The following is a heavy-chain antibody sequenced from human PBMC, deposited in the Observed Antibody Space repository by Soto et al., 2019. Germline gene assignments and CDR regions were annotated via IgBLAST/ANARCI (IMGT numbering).Heavy chain of an antibody. Sequence: GGSLRLSCAASGFTFSSYGMHWVRQAPGKGLEWVAVIWYDGSNKYYADSVKGRFTISRDNSKNTLYLQMNSLRAEDTAVYYCARDPGSSPLYYFDYWGQGTLVTVSS. CDR2: IWYDGSNK. CDR3: ARDPGSSPLYYFDY. V-gene: IGHV3-33*01. J-gene: IGHJ4*02. CDR1: GFTFSSYG. D-gene: IGHD6-13*01.